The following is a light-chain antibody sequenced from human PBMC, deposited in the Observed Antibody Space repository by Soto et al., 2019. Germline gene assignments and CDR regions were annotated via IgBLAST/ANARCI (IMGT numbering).Light chain of an antibody. V-gene: IGLV3-21*04. CDR3: QVWDITTDHDV. Sequence: SYELTQPPSVSVAPEKTARLTCGGDNIGSKRVHWYRQKPGPPPVLVIYYDSDRPSGIPERFSGSNSGNTATLTINRVEAGDEADYYCQVWDITTDHDVFGTGTKLTVL. J-gene: IGLJ1*01. CDR2: YDS. CDR1: NIGSKR.